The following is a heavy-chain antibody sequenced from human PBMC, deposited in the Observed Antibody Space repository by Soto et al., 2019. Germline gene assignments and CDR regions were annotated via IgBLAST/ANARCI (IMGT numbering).Heavy chain of an antibody. CDR2: IKQDETEK. CDR1: RFTFSNYW. Sequence: HPGGSLRLSCVASRFTFSNYWMSWVRQAPGKGLEWVANIKQDETEKYYVDSVKGRFAISRDNAKKSLYLQMNSLRAEDTAVYYCARVRTENYYGMDVWGQGTTVTVSS. V-gene: IGHV3-7*05. J-gene: IGHJ6*02. CDR3: ARVRTENYYGMDV.